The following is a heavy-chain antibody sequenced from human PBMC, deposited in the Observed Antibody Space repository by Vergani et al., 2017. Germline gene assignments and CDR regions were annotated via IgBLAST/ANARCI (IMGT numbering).Heavy chain of an antibody. Sequence: QLQLQESGPGLVKPSETLSLTCTVSGGSISSSSYYWGWIRQPPGKGLEWLGSIYYSGSTYYNPSLKSRVTISVDTSKNQFSLKLSSVTAADMAVYYCARDPIDSSGNFDWGQGTLVTVSS. CDR1: GGSISSSSYY. J-gene: IGHJ4*02. D-gene: IGHD3-22*01. CDR2: IYYSGST. V-gene: IGHV4-39*07. CDR3: ARDPIDSSGNFD.